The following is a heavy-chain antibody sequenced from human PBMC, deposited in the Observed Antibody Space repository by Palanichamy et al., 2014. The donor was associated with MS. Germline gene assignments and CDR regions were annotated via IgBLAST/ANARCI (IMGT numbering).Heavy chain of an antibody. D-gene: IGHD1/OR15-1a*01. CDR2: IDSDGSSS. CDR3: VRDNPNSLDLFDF. Sequence: EVQLVESGGGLVQPGGSLRLSCAASGFTFTTYWMHWVRQAPGKGLVWVSRIDSDGSSSDYADAVKGRFTISRDNAENTVYLQMNSLRAEDTALYYCVRDNPNSLDLFDFWGQGTMVTVSS. J-gene: IGHJ4*02. CDR1: GFTFTTYW. V-gene: IGHV3-74*01.